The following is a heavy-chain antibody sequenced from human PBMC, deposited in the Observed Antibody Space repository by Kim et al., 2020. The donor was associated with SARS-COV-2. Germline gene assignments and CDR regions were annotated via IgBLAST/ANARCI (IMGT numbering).Heavy chain of an antibody. CDR3: AREVEQLAYYYYYYYMDV. Sequence: ASVKVSCKASGYTFTGYYMHWVRQAPGQGLEWMGRINPNSGGTNYAQKFQGRVTMTGDTSISTAYMELSRLRSDDTAVYYCAREVEQLAYYYYYYYMDVWGKGTTVTVSS. D-gene: IGHD6-6*01. J-gene: IGHJ6*03. V-gene: IGHV1-2*06. CDR1: GYTFTGYY. CDR2: INPNSGGT.